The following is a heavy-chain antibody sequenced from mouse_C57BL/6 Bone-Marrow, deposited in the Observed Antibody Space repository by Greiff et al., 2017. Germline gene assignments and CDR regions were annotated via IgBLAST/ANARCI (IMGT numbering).Heavy chain of an antibody. CDR2: INPNNGGT. Sequence: VQLQQSGPELVKPGASVKMSCKASGYTFTDYNMHWVKQSHGKSLEWIGYINPNNGGTSYNQKFKGKATLTVNKSSSTAYMELRSLTSEDSAVYYCARSGYITSRYFDVGGTGTTVTVSS. J-gene: IGHJ1*03. CDR1: GYTFTDYN. D-gene: IGHD1-1*01. V-gene: IGHV1-22*01. CDR3: ARSGYITSRYFDV.